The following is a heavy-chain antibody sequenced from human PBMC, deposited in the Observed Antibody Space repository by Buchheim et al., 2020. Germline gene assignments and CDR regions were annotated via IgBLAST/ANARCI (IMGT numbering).Heavy chain of an antibody. V-gene: IGHV3-33*01. Sequence: QVQLVESGGGVVQPGRSLRLSCAASGFTFSSYGMHWVRQAPGKGLEWVAVIWYDGSNKYYADSVKGRFTIYRDNSKNTLYLQMNSLRAEDTAVYYCARDRRDSSGYYYFDYWGQGTL. CDR1: GFTFSSYG. D-gene: IGHD3-22*01. CDR2: IWYDGSNK. J-gene: IGHJ4*02. CDR3: ARDRRDSSGYYYFDY.